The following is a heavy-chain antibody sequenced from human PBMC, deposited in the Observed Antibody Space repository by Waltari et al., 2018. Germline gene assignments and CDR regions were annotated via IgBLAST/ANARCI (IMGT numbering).Heavy chain of an antibody. J-gene: IGHJ4*02. D-gene: IGHD5-18*01. CDR3: ARQSLHSYGIRHFDY. Sequence: EVQLVQSGAEVKKPGESLKISCKGSGYSFTRYWIGWVRQMPGKGLEWMGVIFPGDSNTKYSPSFRGQVTISADNSITTAYLQWSSLKASDTAIYFCARQSLHSYGIRHFDYWGQGTPVTVS. CDR2: IFPGDSNT. CDR1: GYSFTRYW. V-gene: IGHV5-51*01.